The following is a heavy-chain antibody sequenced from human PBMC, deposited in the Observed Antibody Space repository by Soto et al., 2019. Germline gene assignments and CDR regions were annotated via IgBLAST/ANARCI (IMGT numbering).Heavy chain of an antibody. CDR1: GFPFTTYG. CDR2: ISYDGSNK. J-gene: IGHJ4*02. Sequence: QVQLVESGGGVVQPGRSLRLSCAASGFPFTTYGMHWVREGPGKVLEWVAVISYDGSNKYYADSVKGRFTISRDNSKNMLYLQMNSLRPEDTALYYCVGGQYYFDYRGQGTLVTVSS. V-gene: IGHV3-30*03. D-gene: IGHD3-10*01. CDR3: VGGQYYFDY.